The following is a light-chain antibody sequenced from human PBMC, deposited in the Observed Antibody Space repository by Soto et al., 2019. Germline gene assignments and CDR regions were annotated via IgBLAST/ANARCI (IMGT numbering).Light chain of an antibody. CDR1: SNDVGIYNY. J-gene: IGLJ1*01. Sequence: QSALTQPRSVSGSPGQSVTISCTGTSNDVGIYNYVSWYQQHPDKAPQLMIYDVSNRPSGVPDRFSGSKYGNTASLTISGLQAEDEADYYCCSYAGTYTYVFGTGTKVTVL. V-gene: IGLV2-11*01. CDR2: DVS. CDR3: CSYAGTYTYV.